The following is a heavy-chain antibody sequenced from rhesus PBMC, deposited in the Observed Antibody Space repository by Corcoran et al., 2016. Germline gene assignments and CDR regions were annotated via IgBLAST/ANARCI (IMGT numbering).Heavy chain of an antibody. V-gene: IGHV4S10*01. Sequence: QVQLQESGPGVVKPSETLSLTCAVSGGSFSDSHWWSWIRQPPRKGLGWIGYISGSGTSTNPTPSLRSRVTISKDTSKNQFSLRLSSVTAADTAVYYCARLSGWSDAFDFWGQGLGVTVSS. CDR1: GGSFSDSHW. CDR3: ARLSGWSDAFDF. CDR2: ISGSGTST. D-gene: IGHD6-37*01. J-gene: IGHJ3*01.